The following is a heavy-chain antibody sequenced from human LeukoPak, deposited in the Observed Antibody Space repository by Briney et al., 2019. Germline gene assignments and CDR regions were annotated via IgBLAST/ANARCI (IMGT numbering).Heavy chain of an antibody. J-gene: IGHJ6*03. CDR2: ISYDGSNK. CDR1: GFTFSSYA. V-gene: IGHV3-30*04. Sequence: GGSLRLSCAVSGFTFSSYAMHWVRQAPGKGLEWVAVISYDGSNKYYADSVKGRFTISRDNSKSTLYLQMSSLRAEDTAVYYCARPGQTYYYYYMDVWGKGTTVTVSS. D-gene: IGHD3-10*01. CDR3: ARPGQTYYYYYMDV.